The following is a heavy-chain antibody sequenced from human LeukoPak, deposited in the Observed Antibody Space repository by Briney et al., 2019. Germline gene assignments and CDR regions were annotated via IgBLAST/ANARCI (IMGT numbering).Heavy chain of an antibody. CDR1: GFTFGDYA. CDR3: TRDLALGYYYDSSGLGSFDY. D-gene: IGHD3-22*01. CDR2: IRSKAYGGTT. V-gene: IGHV3-49*04. J-gene: IGHJ4*02. Sequence: GGSLRLSCTASGFTFGDYAMSWVRQAPGKGLEWVGFIRSKAYGGTTEYAASVKGRFTISRDDSKSIAYLQMNSLKTEDTAVYYCTRDLALGYYYDSSGLGSFDYWGQGTLVTVSS.